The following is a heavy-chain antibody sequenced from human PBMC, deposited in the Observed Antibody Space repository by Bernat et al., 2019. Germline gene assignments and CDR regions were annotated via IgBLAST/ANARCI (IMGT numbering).Heavy chain of an antibody. CDR1: GFTFSSYS. D-gene: IGHD3-3*01. J-gene: IGHJ6*02. CDR2: IRSSSSTI. Sequence: EVQLVESGGGLVQPGGSLRLSCAASGFTFSSYSMNWVRQAPGKGLDWVSYIRSSSSTIYYADAVKGRFTISRDNAKNSLYLQMNSLRAEDTAVYYCARELDLEWLSRAYYYGMDVWGQGTTVTVSS. V-gene: IGHV3-48*01. CDR3: ARELDLEWLSRAYYYGMDV.